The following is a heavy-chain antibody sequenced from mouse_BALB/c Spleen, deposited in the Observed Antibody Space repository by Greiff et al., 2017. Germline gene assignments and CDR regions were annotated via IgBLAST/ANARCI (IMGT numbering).Heavy chain of an antibody. Sequence: EVQLQQSGPELVKPGASVKMSCKASGYTFTSYVMHWVKQKPGQGLEWIGYINPYNDGTKYNEKFKGKATLTSDKSSSTAYMELSSLTSEDSAVYYCAREEIITTATSFDYWGQGTTLTVSS. J-gene: IGHJ2*01. V-gene: IGHV1-14*01. D-gene: IGHD1-2*01. CDR3: AREEIITTATSFDY. CDR1: GYTFTSYV. CDR2: INPYNDGT.